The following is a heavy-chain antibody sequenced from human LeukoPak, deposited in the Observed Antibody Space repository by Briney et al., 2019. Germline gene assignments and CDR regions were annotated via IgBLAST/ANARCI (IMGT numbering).Heavy chain of an antibody. J-gene: IGHJ6*03. CDR2: ISSSGSTI. V-gene: IGHV3-48*03. CDR1: GFTFSSYE. Sequence: GGSLRLSCAASGFTFSSYEMNWVRQAPGKGLEWVSYISSSGSTIYYADSVKGRFTISRDNAKNSLYLQMNSLRAEDTAVYYCARDSSVYDSSGYYYYYYMDVWGKGTTVTISS. D-gene: IGHD3-22*01. CDR3: ARDSSVYDSSGYYYYYYMDV.